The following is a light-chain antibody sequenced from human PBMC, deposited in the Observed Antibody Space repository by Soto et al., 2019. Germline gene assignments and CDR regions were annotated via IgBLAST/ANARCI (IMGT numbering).Light chain of an antibody. CDR1: QSVSSNY. CDR3: QQYGSLSWT. CDR2: GAS. Sequence: DIVLTQSPGTLSLSPGERATLSCRASQSVSSNYLAWYQQKPDQAPRLLIYGASTRATGVPDRFSGSGSGIDFTLTISRLEPEDFAVYHCQQYGSLSWTFGQGTKVEIK. V-gene: IGKV3-20*01. J-gene: IGKJ1*01.